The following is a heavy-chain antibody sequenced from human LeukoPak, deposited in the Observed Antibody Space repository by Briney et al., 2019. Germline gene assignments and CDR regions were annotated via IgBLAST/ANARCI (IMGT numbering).Heavy chain of an antibody. CDR3: ARAVAGTRYFDY. CDR2: IYYNGIT. Sequence: PSETLSLTCTVSGGSISSGGYYWSWIRQHPGKGLEWIGYIYYNGITYYSPSLKSRVTISVDTSKNQFSLKLSSVTAADTAVYYCARAVAGTRYFDYWGQGTLVTVSS. D-gene: IGHD6-19*01. V-gene: IGHV4-31*03. J-gene: IGHJ4*02. CDR1: GGSISSGGYY.